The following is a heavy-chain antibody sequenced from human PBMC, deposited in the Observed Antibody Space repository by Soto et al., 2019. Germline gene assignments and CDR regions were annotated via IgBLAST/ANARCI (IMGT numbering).Heavy chain of an antibody. Sequence: SDTLSLTCTVSGGSISSGDYYWSWIRQPPGKGLEWIGYIYYSGSTYYNPSLKSRVTISVDTSKNQFSLKLSSVTAADTAVYYCARVGSGYRKRDNWFDPWGQGTLVTVSS. CDR3: ARVGSGYRKRDNWFDP. J-gene: IGHJ5*02. CDR2: IYYSGST. CDR1: GGSISSGDYY. D-gene: IGHD3-22*01. V-gene: IGHV4-30-4*02.